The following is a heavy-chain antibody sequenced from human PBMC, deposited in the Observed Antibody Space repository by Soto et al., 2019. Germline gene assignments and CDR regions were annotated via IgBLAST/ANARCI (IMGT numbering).Heavy chain of an antibody. CDR3: ARGGAVVVPGAVDRHNWFDP. V-gene: IGHV1-69*02. J-gene: IGHJ5*02. CDR2: VIPILGMA. Sequence: QVQLVQSGAEVKKPGSSVKVSCEASGGTFSSYSFSRVRQAPGQGLEWMGRVIPILGMANYAQKFQGRVTITADKSTSTVYMEMSSLRSEDTAVYYCARGGAVVVPGAVDRHNWFDPWGQGTLVTVSS. CDR1: GGTFSSYS. D-gene: IGHD2-2*01.